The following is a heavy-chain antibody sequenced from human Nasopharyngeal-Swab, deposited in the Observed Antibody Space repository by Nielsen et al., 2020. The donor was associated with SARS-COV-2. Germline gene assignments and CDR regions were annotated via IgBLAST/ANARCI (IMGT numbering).Heavy chain of an antibody. D-gene: IGHD2-2*01. V-gene: IGHV3-7*01. CDR3: AREVLGYCSSTSCRTYYYYYYGMDV. CDR2: IKQDGSEK. CDR1: GFTFSSYS. J-gene: IGHJ6*02. Sequence: GESLKISCAASGFTFSSYSMNWVRQAPGKGLEWVANIKQDGSEKYYVDSVKGRFTISRDNAKNSLYLQMNSLRAEDTAVYYCAREVLGYCSSTSCRTYYYYYYGMDVWGQGTTVTVSS.